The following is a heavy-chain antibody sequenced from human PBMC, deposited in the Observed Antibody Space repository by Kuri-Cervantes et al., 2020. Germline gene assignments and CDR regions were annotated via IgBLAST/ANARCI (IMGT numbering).Heavy chain of an antibody. CDR2: IRYDEINK. J-gene: IGHJ3*02. D-gene: IGHD6-19*01. CDR3: AKTVAGTLDDAFDI. CDR1: GFTFSSYG. V-gene: IGHV3-30*02. Sequence: GESLKISCAASGFTFSSYGMHWVRQAPGKGLEWVAFIRYDEINKYYADSVKGRFTISRDNAKNSLYLQMNSLRAEDTALYYCAKTVAGTLDDAFDIWGQGTMVTVSS.